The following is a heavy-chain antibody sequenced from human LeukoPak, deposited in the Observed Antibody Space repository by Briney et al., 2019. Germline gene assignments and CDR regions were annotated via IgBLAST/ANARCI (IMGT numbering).Heavy chain of an antibody. J-gene: IGHJ4*02. CDR1: GFSFSTYS. CDR2: ISDTGATT. CDR3: AKAYGPYYFDY. V-gene: IGHV3-23*01. Sequence: GGSLRLSCAASGFSFSTYSMSWVRQAPGKGLEWVSVISDTGATTFYADSVEGRFTISRDNSKNTLYLQMNSLRAEDTAVYYCAKAYGPYYFDYWGQGTLVTVSS. D-gene: IGHD3-10*01.